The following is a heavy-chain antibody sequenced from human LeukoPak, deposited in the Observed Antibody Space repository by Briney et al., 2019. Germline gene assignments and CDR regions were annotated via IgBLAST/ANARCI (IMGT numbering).Heavy chain of an antibody. Sequence: GESLTLSCEPSGFTFSSYSMNCVRHPPGKGREWVSSIRRSSYIYYADSVKARFPISRDNAKNPLYLQTHSLRAEDTAVYYCARAEEKYSSSHQNFDYWGQGTLVTVSS. D-gene: IGHD6-13*01. CDR3: ARAEEKYSSSHQNFDY. CDR2: IRRSSYI. J-gene: IGHJ4*02. CDR1: GFTFSSYS. V-gene: IGHV3-21*01.